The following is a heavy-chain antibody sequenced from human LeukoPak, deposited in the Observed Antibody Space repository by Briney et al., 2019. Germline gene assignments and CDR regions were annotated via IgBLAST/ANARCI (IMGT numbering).Heavy chain of an antibody. CDR1: GFTFSDYY. J-gene: IGHJ4*02. CDR2: ISSSGSTI. Sequence: GGSLRLPCAASGFTFSDYYMSWIRQAPGKGLEWVSYISSSGSTIYYADSVKGRFTISRDNAKNSLYLQMNSLRAEDTAVYYCARDWRLSRPSYDFWSGPPGEFDYWGQGTLVTVSS. CDR3: ARDWRLSRPSYDFWSGPPGEFDY. D-gene: IGHD3-3*01. V-gene: IGHV3-11*04.